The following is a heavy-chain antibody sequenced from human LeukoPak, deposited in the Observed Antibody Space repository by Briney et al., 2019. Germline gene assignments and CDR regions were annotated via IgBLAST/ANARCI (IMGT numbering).Heavy chain of an antibody. CDR1: GGSINTYY. CDR2: VRDNGES. CDR3: ARQPANTAAFDI. D-gene: IGHD5-18*01. J-gene: IGHJ3*02. Sequence: SETLSLTCTASGGSINTYYWSWIRQPPGKGLEWIAYVRDNGESNYNPSLKSRVAISIDTANNQISLRLNFVTASDTAIYYCARQPANTAAFDIWGLGTMVTVSS. V-gene: IGHV4-59*08.